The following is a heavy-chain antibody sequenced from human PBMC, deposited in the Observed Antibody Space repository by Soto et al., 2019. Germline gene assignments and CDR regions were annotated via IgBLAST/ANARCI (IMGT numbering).Heavy chain of an antibody. J-gene: IGHJ6*02. V-gene: IGHV5-51*01. CDR3: AAGGISPGNYNYYAMDV. CDR2: IYPGDSDT. Sequence: VRQMPGKGLEWMGFIYPGDSDTRYSPSFQGQVTISADKSISTAYLQWSSLKASDTAVYYCAAGGISPGNYNYYAMDVWGQGTTVTVSS. D-gene: IGHD3-16*01.